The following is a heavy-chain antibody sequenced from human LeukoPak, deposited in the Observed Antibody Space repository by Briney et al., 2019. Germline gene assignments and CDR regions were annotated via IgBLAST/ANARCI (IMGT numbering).Heavy chain of an antibody. CDR3: ARHPYYYDSSGLRIDAFDI. D-gene: IGHD3-22*01. CDR2: IHYSGST. Sequence: SETLSLTCTVSGGSISSYYWSWIRQPPGKGLEWIGYIHYSGSTNYNPSLKSRVTISVDTSKNQFSLELSSVTAADTAVYYCARHPYYYDSSGLRIDAFDIWGQGTMVTVSS. J-gene: IGHJ3*02. V-gene: IGHV4-59*01. CDR1: GGSISSYY.